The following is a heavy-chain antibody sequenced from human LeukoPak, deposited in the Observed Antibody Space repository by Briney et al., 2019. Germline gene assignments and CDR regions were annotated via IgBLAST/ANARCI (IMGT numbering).Heavy chain of an antibody. D-gene: IGHD1/OR15-1a*01. Sequence: GGSLRLSCAASGFTVSTNYMSWVRQAPGKGLGWVSVIYSGGSTYYADSVKGRFTISRDNSKNTLYLQINSLRAEDTAVYYCARENPQQHVPDYWGQGTLVTVSS. CDR1: GFTVSTNY. J-gene: IGHJ4*02. CDR3: ARENPQQHVPDY. V-gene: IGHV3-66*02. CDR2: IYSGGST.